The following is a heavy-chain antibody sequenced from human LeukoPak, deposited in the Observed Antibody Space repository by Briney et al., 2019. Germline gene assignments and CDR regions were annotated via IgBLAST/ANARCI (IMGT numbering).Heavy chain of an antibody. V-gene: IGHV3-30-3*01. Sequence: PGGSLRLSCAASGFTFSSYAMHWVRKAPGKGLEWVAVISYDGSNKYYADSVKGRFTISRDNSKNTLYLQMNSLRAEDTAVYYCARELLEFLSYDILTGYSFTGFDYWGQGTLVTVSS. J-gene: IGHJ4*02. CDR3: ARELLEFLSYDILTGYSFTGFDY. CDR1: GFTFSSYA. D-gene: IGHD3-9*01. CDR2: ISYDGSNK.